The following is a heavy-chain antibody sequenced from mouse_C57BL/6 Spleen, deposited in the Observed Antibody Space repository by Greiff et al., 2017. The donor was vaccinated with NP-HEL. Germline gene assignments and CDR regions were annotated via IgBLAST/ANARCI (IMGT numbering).Heavy chain of an antibody. Sequence: QVQLQQPGAELVRPGTSVKLSCKASGYTFTSYWMHWVKQRPGQGLEWIGVIDPSDSYTNYNQKFKGKATLTVDTSSSTAYMQLSSLTSEDSAVYYCARFSVVAHWYFDVWGTGTTVTVSS. CDR1: GYTFTSYW. CDR2: IDPSDSYT. J-gene: IGHJ1*03. V-gene: IGHV1-59*01. D-gene: IGHD1-1*01. CDR3: ARFSVVAHWYFDV.